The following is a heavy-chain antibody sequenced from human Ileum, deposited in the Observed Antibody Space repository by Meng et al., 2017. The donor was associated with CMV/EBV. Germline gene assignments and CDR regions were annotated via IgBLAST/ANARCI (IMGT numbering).Heavy chain of an antibody. CDR3: ARGLRDSSGKEYFQH. J-gene: IGHJ1*01. V-gene: IGHV1-2*02. Sequence: SGYTFTGYYMHWVRQAPGQGLEWMGWINPNSGGTNYAQKFQGRVTMTRDTSISTAYMELSRLRSEDTAVYYCARGLRDSSGKEYFQHWGQGTLVPSPQ. CDR1: GYTFTGYY. CDR2: INPNSGGT. D-gene: IGHD3-22*01.